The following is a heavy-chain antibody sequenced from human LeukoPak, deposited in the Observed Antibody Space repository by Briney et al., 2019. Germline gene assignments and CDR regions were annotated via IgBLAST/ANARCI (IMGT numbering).Heavy chain of an antibody. CDR3: AREGAYVYYDFWSGYKDY. Sequence: GGSLRLSCAASGFTFDDYGMSWVRQAPGKGLEWVSGINWNGGSTGYADSVKGRFTISRDNAKNSLYLQMNGLRAEDTALYYCAREGAYVYYDFWSGYKDYWGQGTLVTVSS. D-gene: IGHD3-3*01. CDR2: INWNGGST. CDR1: GFTFDDYG. J-gene: IGHJ4*02. V-gene: IGHV3-20*04.